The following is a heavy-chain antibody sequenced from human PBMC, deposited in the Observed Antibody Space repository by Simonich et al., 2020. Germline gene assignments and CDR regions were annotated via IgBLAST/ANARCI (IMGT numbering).Heavy chain of an antibody. Sequence: QVQLQESGPGLVKPSETLSLTCTVSGGSISSYYWSWIRQPPGKGLEWIGYIYYRSSTNDNPSLKSRVTISVDTSKNQFSLKLSSVTAADTAVYYCARHDRWLQFYFDYWGQGTLVTVSS. J-gene: IGHJ4*02. D-gene: IGHD5-12*01. V-gene: IGHV4-59*08. CDR1: GGSISSYY. CDR2: IYYRSST. CDR3: ARHDRWLQFYFDY.